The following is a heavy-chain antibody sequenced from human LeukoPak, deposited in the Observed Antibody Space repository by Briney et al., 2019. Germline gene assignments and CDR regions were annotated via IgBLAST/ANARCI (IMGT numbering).Heavy chain of an antibody. CDR1: GFPFSSYA. CDR3: VRGYSFGPYGMDV. Sequence: GSLRLSCSASGFPFSSYAMHWVRQAPGKGLEYVSAISDSGGSTYYADSVKGRFTISRDNSKNTLYLQMSSLRAEDTVVYFCVRGYSFGPYGMDVWGQGTTVTVSS. CDR2: ISDSGGST. J-gene: IGHJ6*02. D-gene: IGHD2-15*01. V-gene: IGHV3-64D*09.